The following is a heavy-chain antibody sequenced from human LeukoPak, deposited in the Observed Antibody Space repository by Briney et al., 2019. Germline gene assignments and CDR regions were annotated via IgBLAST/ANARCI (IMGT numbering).Heavy chain of an antibody. D-gene: IGHD6-19*01. J-gene: IGHJ4*02. V-gene: IGHV1-46*01. CDR2: INPSGGST. CDR3: ARDQQWLVSDSYYFDY. Sequence: ASVKVSCKASGYTFTSYYMHWVRQAPGQGLECMGIINPSGGSTSYAQKFQGRVTMTRDMSTSTVYMELSSLRSEDTAVYYCARDQQWLVSDSYYFDYWGQGTLVTVSS. CDR1: GYTFTSYY.